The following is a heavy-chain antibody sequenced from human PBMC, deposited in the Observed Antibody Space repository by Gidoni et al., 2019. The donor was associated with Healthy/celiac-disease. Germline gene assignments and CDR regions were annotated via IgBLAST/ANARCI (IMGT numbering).Heavy chain of an antibody. CDR2: MSGSGGST. Sequence: EVQLLESGGGLVQPGGSLRLSCAASGFTFSSYAMSWVRQAPGKGLEWVSAMSGSGGSTYYEDSVKGRFTISRDNSKNTLYLQMNSLRAEDTAVYYCAKDTTVTTPLYNWFDPWGQGTLVTVSS. V-gene: IGHV3-23*01. CDR3: AKDTTVTTPLYNWFDP. CDR1: GFTFSSYA. D-gene: IGHD4-4*01. J-gene: IGHJ5*02.